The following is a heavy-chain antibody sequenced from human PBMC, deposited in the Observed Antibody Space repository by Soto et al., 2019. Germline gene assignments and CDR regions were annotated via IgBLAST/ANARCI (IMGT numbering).Heavy chain of an antibody. CDR2: ITRNSGPI. J-gene: IGHJ4*02. Sequence: GGSLRLSCVLSGFTFDGYVLHWVRQAQGKGLEWVSGITRNSGPIEYADSVKGRFTVSRDNAKNSLYPQMDSLRAEDTALYYCVKDMGYGSSSTFDYWGQG. D-gene: IGHD6-6*01. V-gene: IGHV3-9*01. CDR3: VKDMGYGSSSTFDY. CDR1: GFTFDGYV.